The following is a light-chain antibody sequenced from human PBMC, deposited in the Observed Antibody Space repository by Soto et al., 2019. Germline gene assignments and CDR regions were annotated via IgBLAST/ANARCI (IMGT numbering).Light chain of an antibody. J-gene: IGKJ5*01. CDR2: LGS. CDR3: MQALQTIT. V-gene: IGKV2-28*01. Sequence: MTQSPSSLSAAVGDRVTITCRASQTIRTFLHWYQQKPGQSPQLLIYLGSNRASGVPDRFSGSGSGTDFTLKISRVEAEDVGVYYCMQALQTITFGQGTRLEIK. CDR1: QTIRTF.